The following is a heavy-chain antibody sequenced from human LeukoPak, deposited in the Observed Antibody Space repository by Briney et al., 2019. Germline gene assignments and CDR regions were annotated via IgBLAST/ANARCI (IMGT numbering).Heavy chain of an antibody. CDR2: IIPILGIA. J-gene: IGHJ5*02. CDR3: ARASTVPYNWFDP. Sequence: XCKASGGTFSSYTISWVRQAPGQGLEWMGRIIPILGIANYAQKFQGRVTITADKSTSTAYMELSSLRSEDTAVYYCARASTVPYNWFDPWGQGTLVTVSS. V-gene: IGHV1-69*02. D-gene: IGHD4-11*01. CDR1: GGTFSSYT.